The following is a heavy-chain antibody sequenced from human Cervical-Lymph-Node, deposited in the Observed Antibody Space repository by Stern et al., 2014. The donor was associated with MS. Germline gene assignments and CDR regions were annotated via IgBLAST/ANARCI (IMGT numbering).Heavy chain of an antibody. Sequence: EVQLVQSGGGVIQPGGSLRLSCTASGFTVSRDYMPWVRQAPGQGLELVSLITNVGSTFYTDSVKGRFTISRDDSKNTVYLHMTSLRAEDTAMYYCARDTSSPERSDWWGQGTLVTVSS. J-gene: IGHJ4*02. D-gene: IGHD1-1*01. CDR2: ITNVGST. V-gene: IGHV3-53*01. CDR1: GFTVSRDY. CDR3: ARDTSSPERSDW.